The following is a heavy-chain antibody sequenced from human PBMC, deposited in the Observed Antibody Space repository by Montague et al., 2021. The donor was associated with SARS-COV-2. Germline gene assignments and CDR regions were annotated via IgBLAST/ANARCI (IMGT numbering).Heavy chain of an antibody. CDR2: IYYSGST. J-gene: IGHJ3*02. V-gene: IGHV4-39*01. CDR3: ARWKLYCSGGSCYSNRFDI. D-gene: IGHD2-15*01. CDR1: GGSISSSSYY. Sequence: SKTLSLTCTVSGGSISSSSYYWGWIRQPPGKGLEWIGSIYYSGSTYYNPSLKSRVTISVDTSKNQFSLKLSSVTAADTAVYYCARWKLYCSGGSCYSNRFDIWGQGTMVTVSS.